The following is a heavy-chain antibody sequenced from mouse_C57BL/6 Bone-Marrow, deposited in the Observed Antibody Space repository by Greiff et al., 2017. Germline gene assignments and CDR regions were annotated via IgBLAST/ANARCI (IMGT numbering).Heavy chain of an antibody. CDR1: GYTFTDYE. V-gene: IGHV1-15*01. Sequence: QVQLQQSGAELVRPGASVTLSCKASGYTFTDYEMHWVKQTPVHGLEWIGAIDPETGGTAYNQKFKGKAILTADKSSSTAYMELRSLTSEDSAVYYCTVGYSYYYAMDYWGQGTSVTVSS. J-gene: IGHJ4*01. CDR3: TVGYSYYYAMDY. CDR2: IDPETGGT. D-gene: IGHD2-3*01.